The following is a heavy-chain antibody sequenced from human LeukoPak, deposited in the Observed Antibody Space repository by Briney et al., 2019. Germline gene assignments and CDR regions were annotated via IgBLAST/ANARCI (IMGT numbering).Heavy chain of an antibody. CDR1: GYTFTGYY. CDR3: ARDGADILTGYYPDY. Sequence: ASVKVSCKASGYTFTGYYMHWVRQAPGQGLEWMGWINPNSGGTNYAQKFQGRVTMTRDTSISTAYMELSRLRSDDTAVYYCARDGADILTGYYPDYWGQGTLVTVSS. V-gene: IGHV1-2*02. J-gene: IGHJ4*02. D-gene: IGHD3-9*01. CDR2: INPNSGGT.